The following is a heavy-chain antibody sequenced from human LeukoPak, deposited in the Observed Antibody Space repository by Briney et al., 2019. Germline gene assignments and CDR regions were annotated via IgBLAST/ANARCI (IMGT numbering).Heavy chain of an antibody. J-gene: IGHJ5*02. CDR1: GGSINSYY. D-gene: IGHD1-26*01. V-gene: IGHV4-59*12. CDR2: IYYSGST. CDR3: ARGGGDYSGSPHNWFDP. Sequence: SETLSLTCTVSGGSINSYYWSWIRQPPGKGLEWIGYIYYSGSTNYNPSLKSRVTISVDTSKNQFSLKLSSVTAADTAVYYCARGGGDYSGSPHNWFDPWGQGTLVTVSS.